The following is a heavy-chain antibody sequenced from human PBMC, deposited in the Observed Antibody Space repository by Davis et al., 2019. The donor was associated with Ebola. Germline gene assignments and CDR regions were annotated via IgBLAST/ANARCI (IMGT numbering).Heavy chain of an antibody. CDR2: ISSSSSTI. D-gene: IGHD1-1*01. CDR1: GFTFSSYS. Sequence: GESLKISCAASGFTFSSYSMTWVRQAPGKGLEWVSYISSSSSTIYYADSVKGRFTISRDNAKNSLYLQMNSLRAEGTAVYYCARGSAERFDYWGQGTLVTVSS. CDR3: ARGSAERFDY. V-gene: IGHV3-48*04. J-gene: IGHJ4*02.